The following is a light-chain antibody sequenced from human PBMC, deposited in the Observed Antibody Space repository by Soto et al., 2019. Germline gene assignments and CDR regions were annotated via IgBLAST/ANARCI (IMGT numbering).Light chain of an antibody. CDR1: SSDVGGYKF. CDR2: EVS. V-gene: IGLV2-8*01. Sequence: QSVLTQPPSASGSPGQSVTISCTGTSSDVGGYKFVSWYQQHPGKAPKLIIYEVSQRPSGVPDRFSASKSGDTASLTVSGLRAEDEADYYCSSYASSNMGVFGSGTKLTVL. J-gene: IGLJ1*01. CDR3: SSYASSNMGV.